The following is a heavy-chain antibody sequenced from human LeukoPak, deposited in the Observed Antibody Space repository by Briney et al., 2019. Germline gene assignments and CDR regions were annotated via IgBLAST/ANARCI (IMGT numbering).Heavy chain of an antibody. CDR2: IYSGGST. V-gene: IGHV3-53*01. D-gene: IGHD3-22*01. CDR1: GFTVSSNY. J-gene: IGHJ6*03. Sequence: GGSLRLSCAASGFTVSSNYTSWVRQAPGKGLEWVSVIYSGGSTYYADSVKGRFTISRDNSKNTLYLQMNSLRAEDTAVYYCARANYYDSSGYYSYMDVWGKGTTVTVSS. CDR3: ARANYYDSSGYYSYMDV.